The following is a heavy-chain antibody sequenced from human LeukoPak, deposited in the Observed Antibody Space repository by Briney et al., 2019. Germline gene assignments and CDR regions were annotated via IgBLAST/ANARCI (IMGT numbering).Heavy chain of an antibody. CDR3: ARDSTIVLMVYVPYGMDV. D-gene: IGHD2-8*01. Sequence: GGSLRLSCAASGFTFSSYSMNWVRQAPGKGLEWVSSISSSSSYIYYADSVKGRFTISRDDAKNSLYLQMNSLRAEDTAVYYCARDSTIVLMVYVPYGMDVWGQGTTVTVSS. CDR2: ISSSSSYI. CDR1: GFTFSSYS. J-gene: IGHJ6*02. V-gene: IGHV3-21*01.